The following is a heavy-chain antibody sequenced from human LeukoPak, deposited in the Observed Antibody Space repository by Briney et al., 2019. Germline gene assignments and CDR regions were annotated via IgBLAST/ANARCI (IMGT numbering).Heavy chain of an antibody. CDR3: AKDPGYYGSGVDY. J-gene: IGHJ4*02. CDR2: IRYDGSNK. V-gene: IGHV3-30*02. D-gene: IGHD3-10*01. Sequence: GGSLRLSCAASGFTFSSYGMHWVRQASGKGLEWVALIRYDGSNKYYADSVKGRFSISRDNSKNTLNLQMNSLRAEDTAVYYCAKDPGYYGSGVDYWGQGTLVTVSS. CDR1: GFTFSSYG.